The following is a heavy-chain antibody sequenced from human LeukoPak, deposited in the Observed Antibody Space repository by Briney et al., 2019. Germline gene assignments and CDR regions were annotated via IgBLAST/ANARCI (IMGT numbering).Heavy chain of an antibody. J-gene: IGHJ4*02. D-gene: IGHD5-18*01. CDR2: TNGDGSDT. CDR3: VRDGEYSHGIDFDY. Sequence: PGGSLRLSCAASGLTLSNSWMHWVRQAPGKGLVWVSRTNGDGSDTSYADSVKGRFTISRDSATNTLYLQMNSLRAEDTAIYYCVRDGEYSHGIDFDYWGQGTLVTVSP. CDR1: GLTLSNSW. V-gene: IGHV3-74*01.